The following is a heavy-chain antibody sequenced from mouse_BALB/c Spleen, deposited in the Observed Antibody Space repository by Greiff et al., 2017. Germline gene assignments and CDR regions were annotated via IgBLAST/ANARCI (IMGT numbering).Heavy chain of an antibody. Sequence: PLQQSGAELMKPGASVKISCKATGYTFSSYWIEWVKQRPGHGLEWIGEILPGSGSTNYNEKFKGKATFTADTSSNTAYMQLSSLTSEDSAVYYCARSYYGYAPYAMDYWGQGTSVTVSS. V-gene: IGHV1-9*01. J-gene: IGHJ4*01. CDR1: GYTFSSYW. CDR3: ARSYYGYAPYAMDY. D-gene: IGHD2-2*01. CDR2: ILPGSGST.